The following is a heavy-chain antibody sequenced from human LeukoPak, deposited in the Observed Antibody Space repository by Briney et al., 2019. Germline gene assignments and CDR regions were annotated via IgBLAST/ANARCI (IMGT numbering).Heavy chain of an antibody. CDR1: RFTFSNYG. CDR2: IWYDGSNK. V-gene: IGHV3-33*01. CDR3: ARDPGRGYTYGYGFDY. J-gene: IGHJ4*02. Sequence: AGRSLRLSCAASRFTFSNYGMHWVRQAPGKGLEWVVVIWYDGSNKYYADSVKGRFTISRDNSKNTLYLQMNSLRAEDTAVYYCARDPGRGYTYGYGFDYWGQGTLVTVSS. D-gene: IGHD5-18*01.